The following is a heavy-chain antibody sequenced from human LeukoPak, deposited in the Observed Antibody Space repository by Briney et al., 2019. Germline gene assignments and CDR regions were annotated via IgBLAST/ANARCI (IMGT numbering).Heavy chain of an antibody. CDR3: ARGQEIGDAFDI. D-gene: IGHD3-22*01. CDR1: GGSFSGYY. V-gene: IGHV4-34*01. J-gene: IGHJ3*02. Sequence: PSETLSLTCAVYGGSFSGYYWSWIRQPPGKGVKWIGEINHSGSTNYNPSLKSRVTISVDTSKNQFSLKLSSVTAADTAVYYCARGQEIGDAFDIWGQGTMVTVSS. CDR2: INHSGST.